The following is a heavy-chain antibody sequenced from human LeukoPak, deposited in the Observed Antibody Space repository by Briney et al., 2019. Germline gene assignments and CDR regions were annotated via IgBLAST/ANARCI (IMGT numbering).Heavy chain of an antibody. V-gene: IGHV3-48*02. CDR2: ISGSSSTT. CDR3: ARDRNWGFDY. Sequence: GGSLRLSCAASGFTFTSYSMNWVRQAPGKGLEWVSYISGSSSTTLYADSVKGRFTIFRDNAKNSLYLQMNSLRDEDTAVYYCARDRNWGFDYWGQGTLVTVSS. CDR1: GFTFTSYS. J-gene: IGHJ4*02. D-gene: IGHD7-27*01.